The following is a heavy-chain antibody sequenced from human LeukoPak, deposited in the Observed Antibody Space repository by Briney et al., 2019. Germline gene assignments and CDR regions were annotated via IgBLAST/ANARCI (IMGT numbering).Heavy chain of an antibody. Sequence: GASVKVSCKASGGTFSSYANSWVQQAPGQGLEWMGRIIPIFGTANYAQKFQGRVTITTDDSTSTAYIELRSLRSDDTAAYYCAREWELHLFDYWGQGPLVTVSS. CDR2: IIPIFGTA. V-gene: IGHV1-69*05. J-gene: IGHJ4*02. CDR3: AREWELHLFDY. D-gene: IGHD1-26*01. CDR1: GGTFSSYA.